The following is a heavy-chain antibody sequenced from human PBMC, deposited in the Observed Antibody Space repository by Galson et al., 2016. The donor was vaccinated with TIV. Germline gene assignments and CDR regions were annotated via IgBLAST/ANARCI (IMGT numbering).Heavy chain of an antibody. V-gene: IGHV3-48*03. Sequence: SLRLSCAASGFTFSSYETNWVRQAPGKGLEWVSYISSGGGTIYYADSVKGRFTISRDNAKKSVYLQMNSLRAEDTAVYYCARDLAGPADYWGQGTLVTVSS. CDR3: ARDLAGPADY. D-gene: IGHD1-1*01. J-gene: IGHJ4*02. CDR2: ISSGGGTI. CDR1: GFTFSSYE.